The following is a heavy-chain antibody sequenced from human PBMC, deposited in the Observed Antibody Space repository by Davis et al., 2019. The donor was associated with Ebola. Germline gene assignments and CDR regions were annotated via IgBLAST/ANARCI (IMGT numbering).Heavy chain of an antibody. D-gene: IGHD6-19*01. CDR3: ARGRSYSSGWAGAV. Sequence: SETLSLTCAVYGGSFSGYYWNWIRQHPGKGLEWIGYIHYSGRTYYNPSLKSRVTISVDTSKNQFSLKLSSVTAADTAVYYCARGRSYSSGWAGAVWGQGTTVTVSS. CDR2: IHYSGRT. V-gene: IGHV4-34*01. CDR1: GGSFSGYY. J-gene: IGHJ6*02.